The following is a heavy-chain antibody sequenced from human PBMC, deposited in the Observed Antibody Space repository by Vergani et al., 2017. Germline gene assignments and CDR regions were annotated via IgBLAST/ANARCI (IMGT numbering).Heavy chain of an antibody. CDR3: ARDGGYGGNPDYFDY. D-gene: IGHD4-23*01. V-gene: IGHV3-21*04. CDR2: ISSSSSYI. J-gene: IGHJ4*02. Sequence: EVQLVESGGGLVKPGGSLRLSCAASGFTFSSYSMNWVRQAPGKGLEWVSSISSSSSYIYYADSVKGRFTISRDNAKNSLYLQMNSLRAEDTAVYYCARDGGYGGNPDYFDYWGQGTLVTVSS. CDR1: GFTFSSYS.